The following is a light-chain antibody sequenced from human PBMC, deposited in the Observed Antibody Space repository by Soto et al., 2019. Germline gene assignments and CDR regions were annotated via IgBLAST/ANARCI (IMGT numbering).Light chain of an antibody. CDR3: QQFGSSPGFT. Sequence: EIVLTQSPGTLSLSPGERATLSCRASQSINNRYLAWYQQKPGQAPRLLIYAASSRATGIPDRFSGSGSGTDFTLTISRLEPEDFAVSYRQQFGSSPGFTFGPGTKVDIK. CDR1: QSINNRY. V-gene: IGKV3-20*01. CDR2: AAS. J-gene: IGKJ3*01.